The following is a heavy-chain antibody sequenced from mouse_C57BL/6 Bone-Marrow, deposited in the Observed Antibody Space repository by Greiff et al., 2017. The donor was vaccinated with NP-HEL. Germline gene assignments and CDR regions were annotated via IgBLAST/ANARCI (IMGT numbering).Heavy chain of an antibody. J-gene: IGHJ2*01. CDR1: GFTFSSYA. CDR2: ISDGGSYT. D-gene: IGHD2-3*01. Sequence: EVQGVESGGGLVKPGGSLKLSCAASGFTFSSYAMSWVRQTPEKRLEWVATISDGGSYTYYPDNVKGRFTISRDNAKNNLYLQRSHLKSEDTAMYYCAREFDGYPYYFDYWGQGTTLTVSS. V-gene: IGHV5-4*01. CDR3: AREFDGYPYYFDY.